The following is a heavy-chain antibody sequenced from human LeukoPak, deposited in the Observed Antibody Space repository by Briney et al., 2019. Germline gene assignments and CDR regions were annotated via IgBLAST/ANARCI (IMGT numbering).Heavy chain of an antibody. Sequence: GGSLRLSCAASGFTFSNAWMTWVRQAPGKGLEWVGRIRSKTDGGSADYAAPVKGRFTISRDDSKNTLYLQMNSLKTEDTAVYYCTTQGTSGTGRVDYWGQGTLVTVSS. D-gene: IGHD1/OR15-1a*01. V-gene: IGHV3-15*01. J-gene: IGHJ4*02. CDR3: TTQGTSGTGRVDY. CDR2: IRSKTDGGSA. CDR1: GFTFSNAW.